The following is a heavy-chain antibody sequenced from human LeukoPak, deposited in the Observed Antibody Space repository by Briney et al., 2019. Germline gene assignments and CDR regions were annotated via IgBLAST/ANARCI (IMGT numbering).Heavy chain of an antibody. Sequence: GKSLRLSCAASGFTFINYGMHWVRQAPGKGLEWVAVISYDGRNIHYPDSVKGRFTISRDISTDTLWLQMDSLRTEDTAVYYCAKGPLRGTAAAIDYWGQGTLVTVSS. D-gene: IGHD2-2*01. J-gene: IGHJ4*02. CDR2: ISYDGRNI. CDR1: GFTFINYG. CDR3: AKGPLRGTAAAIDY. V-gene: IGHV3-30*18.